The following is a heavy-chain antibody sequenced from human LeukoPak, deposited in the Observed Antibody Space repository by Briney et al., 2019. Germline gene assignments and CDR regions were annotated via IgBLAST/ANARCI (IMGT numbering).Heavy chain of an antibody. J-gene: IGHJ4*02. CDR2: ISSSSYI. V-gene: IGHV3-21*01. CDR1: GFTFSSYS. D-gene: IGHD6-19*01. Sequence: GGSLRLSCAASGFTFSSYSMNWVRQAPGKGLEWVSSISSSSYIYYADSVKGRFTISRDNAKNSLYLQMNSLRAEDTAVYYCAGPVGSGWYRDWGQGTLVTVSS. CDR3: AGPVGSGWYRD.